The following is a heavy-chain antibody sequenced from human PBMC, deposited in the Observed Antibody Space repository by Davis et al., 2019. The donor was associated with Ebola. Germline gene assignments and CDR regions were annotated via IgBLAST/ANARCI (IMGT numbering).Heavy chain of an antibody. Sequence: GESLKISCAVSGFTFSNYNMNWVRQTPGKGLEWVSHISDDSSSTYYADSVKGRFTISRDNSKNTLYLQMNSLRVEDTAVYYCAKSWVGASHNWDYWGQGTLVTVSS. V-gene: IGHV3-23*01. CDR1: GFTFSNYN. CDR2: ISDDSSST. D-gene: IGHD1-20*01. J-gene: IGHJ4*02. CDR3: AKSWVGASHNWDY.